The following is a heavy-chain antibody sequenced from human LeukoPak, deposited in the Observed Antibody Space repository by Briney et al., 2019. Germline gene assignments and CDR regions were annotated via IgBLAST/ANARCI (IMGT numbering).Heavy chain of an antibody. J-gene: IGHJ4*02. CDR1: GYTFTGYY. CDR3: ARDLRHRFVRVDY. D-gene: IGHD6-6*01. V-gene: IGHV1-2*02. Sequence: ASVTVSCKASGYTFTGYYMHWVGRAPGQGLEWMGWINPNSGGTNYAQKFQGRVTMTRDTSTSTAYMELSRLRSDDTAVYYCARDLRHRFVRVDYWGQGTLVTVSS. CDR2: INPNSGGT.